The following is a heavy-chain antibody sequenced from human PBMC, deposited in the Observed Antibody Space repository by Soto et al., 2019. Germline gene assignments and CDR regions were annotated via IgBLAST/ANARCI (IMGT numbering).Heavy chain of an antibody. J-gene: IGHJ4*02. D-gene: IGHD1-26*01. CDR1: GGSISSYY. V-gene: IGHV4-59*08. Sequence: SETLSLTCTVSGGSISSYYWSWIRQPPGKGLEWIGYVHDSWGSHYNPSLKSRVTISVDTSKNQFSLKLSSVTAADTAVYYCAGLIVGATFYDYWGQGTLVTVSS. CDR3: AGLIVGATFYDY. CDR2: VHDSWGS.